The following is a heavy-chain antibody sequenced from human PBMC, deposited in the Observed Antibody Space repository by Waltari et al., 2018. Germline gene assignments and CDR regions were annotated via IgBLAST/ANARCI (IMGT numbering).Heavy chain of an antibody. D-gene: IGHD2-15*01. CDR2: ISGSGGST. Sequence: EVQLVESGGGLVQPGGSLRLSCAASGFTFSSYAMSWVRQAPGRGLEWVSAISGSGGSTYYADSVKGRFTISRDNSKNTLYLQMNSLRAEDTAVYYCAKDGVEVAATVAYYFDYWGQGTLVTVSS. CDR1: GFTFSSYA. J-gene: IGHJ4*02. V-gene: IGHV3-23*04. CDR3: AKDGVEVAATVAYYFDY.